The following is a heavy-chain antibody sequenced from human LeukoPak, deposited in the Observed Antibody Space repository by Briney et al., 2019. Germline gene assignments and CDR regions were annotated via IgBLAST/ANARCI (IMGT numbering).Heavy chain of an antibody. J-gene: IGHJ4*02. Sequence: SETLSLSCSVSDGSISSFCWSWIRQPAGKGLEWIGRICSSEDTNYNPSLKSRVTMSVDTSQNQFSLRLTSVTAADTAIYYCARASGDIVETATMGSYWGQGTLVTVSS. D-gene: IGHD5-18*01. CDR2: ICSSEDT. CDR1: DGSISSFC. CDR3: ARASGDIVETATMGSY. V-gene: IGHV4-4*07.